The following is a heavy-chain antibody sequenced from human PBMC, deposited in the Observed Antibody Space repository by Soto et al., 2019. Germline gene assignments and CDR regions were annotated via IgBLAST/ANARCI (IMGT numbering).Heavy chain of an antibody. Sequence: EVQLVESGGGLVQPGGSLRLSCAASGFTFSSYSMNWVRQAPGKGLEWVSYISSSGSTIYYADSVKGLFTISRYNAKNSLYLQMNSLRAEDTAVYYCARDLRMVYAIDFDYWGQGTLVTVSS. D-gene: IGHD2-8*01. CDR3: ARDLRMVYAIDFDY. V-gene: IGHV3-48*01. CDR2: ISSSGSTI. J-gene: IGHJ4*02. CDR1: GFTFSSYS.